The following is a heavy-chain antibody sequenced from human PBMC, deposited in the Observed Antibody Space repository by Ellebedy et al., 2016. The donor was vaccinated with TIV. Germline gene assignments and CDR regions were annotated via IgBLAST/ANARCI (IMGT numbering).Heavy chain of an antibody. Sequence: AASVKVSCKASGYTFTSYGISWVRQAPGQGLEWMGWISAYNGNTNYAQKLQGRVTMTTDTSTSTAYMELRSLRSDDTAVYYCARDLVRLMTTVPFDPWGQGTLVTVSS. CDR3: ARDLVRLMTTVPFDP. CDR2: ISAYNGNT. CDR1: GYTFTSYG. J-gene: IGHJ5*02. D-gene: IGHD4-17*01. V-gene: IGHV1-18*01.